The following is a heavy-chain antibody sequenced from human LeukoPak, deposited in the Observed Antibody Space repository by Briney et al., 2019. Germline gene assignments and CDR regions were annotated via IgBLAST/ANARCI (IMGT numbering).Heavy chain of an antibody. CDR1: GYTFTGYY. V-gene: IGHV1-2*06. CDR3: ARDYASIYYDSSGHRDY. CDR2: INPNSGGT. D-gene: IGHD3-22*01. Sequence: ASVKVSCKASGYTFTGYYMHWVQQAPGQGLEWMGRINPNSGGTNYAQKFQGRVTMTRDTSISTAYMELSRLRSDDTAVYYCARDYASIYYDSSGHRDYWGQGTLVTVSS. J-gene: IGHJ4*02.